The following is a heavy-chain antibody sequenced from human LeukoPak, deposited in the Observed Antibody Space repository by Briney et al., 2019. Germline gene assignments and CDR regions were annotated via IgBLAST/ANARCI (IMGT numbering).Heavy chain of an antibody. CDR1: GYTFTSYD. D-gene: IGHD6-19*01. CDR3: ASIRSSGWYEFDY. Sequence: ASVTVSCKASGYTFTSYDINWVRQATGQGLEWMGWMNPNSGNTDYAQKFQGRVTMTRNTSISTAYMELSSLRSEDTAVYYCASIRSSGWYEFDYWGQGTLVTVSS. J-gene: IGHJ4*02. CDR2: MNPNSGNT. V-gene: IGHV1-8*01.